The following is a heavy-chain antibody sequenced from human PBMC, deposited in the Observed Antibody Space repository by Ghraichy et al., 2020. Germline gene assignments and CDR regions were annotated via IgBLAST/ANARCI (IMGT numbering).Heavy chain of an antibody. CDR1: GGSISSYY. CDR2: IYTSGST. D-gene: IGHD4-11*01. J-gene: IGHJ5*02. Sequence: SETLSLTCTVSGGSISSYYWSWIRQPAGKGLEWIGRIYTSGSTNYNPSLKSRVTMSVDTSKNQFSLKLSSVTAADTAVYYCARMGTVRENNWFDPWGQGTLVTVSS. CDR3: ARMGTVRENNWFDP. V-gene: IGHV4-4*07.